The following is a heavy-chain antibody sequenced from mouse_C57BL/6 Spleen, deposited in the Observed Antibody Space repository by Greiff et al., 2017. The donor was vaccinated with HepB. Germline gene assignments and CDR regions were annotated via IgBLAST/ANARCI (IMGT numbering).Heavy chain of an antibody. D-gene: IGHD1-1*01. CDR3: ARAITTVVATRWYFDV. V-gene: IGHV1-82*01. CDR1: GYAFSSSW. J-gene: IGHJ1*03. CDR2: IYPGDGDT. Sequence: QVQLQQSGPELVKPRASVKISCKASGYAFSSSWMNWVKQRPGKGLEWIGRIYPGDGDTNYNGKFKGKATLTADKSSSTAYMQLSSLTSEDSAVYFCARAITTVVATRWYFDVWGTGTTVTVSS.